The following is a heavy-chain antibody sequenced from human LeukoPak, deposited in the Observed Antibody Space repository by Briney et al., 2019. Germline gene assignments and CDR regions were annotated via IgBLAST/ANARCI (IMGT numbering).Heavy chain of an antibody. CDR2: INPNSGDT. CDR3: AREVVDTAMVIDY. Sequence: GASVKVSCKASGYTFTGDYMHWVRQAPGQGLEWMGWINPNSGDTRIAQKFQGRVTMTRDTSISTAYMELSSLRSDDTAVYYCAREVVDTAMVIDYWGQGTLVTVSS. CDR1: GYTFTGDY. V-gene: IGHV1-2*02. D-gene: IGHD5-18*01. J-gene: IGHJ4*02.